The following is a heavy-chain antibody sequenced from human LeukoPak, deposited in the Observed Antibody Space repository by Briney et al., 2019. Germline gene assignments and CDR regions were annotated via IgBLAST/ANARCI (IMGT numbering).Heavy chain of an antibody. Sequence: ASVKVSCKASGYTFTGYYMHWVRQAPGQGLEWMGWINPNSGGTNYAQKFQGRVTTTRDTSISTAHMELSRLRSDDTAVYYCARDYGYYDSSGYGYWGQGTLVTVSS. CDR2: INPNSGGT. CDR3: ARDYGYYDSSGYGY. CDR1: GYTFTGYY. D-gene: IGHD3-22*01. J-gene: IGHJ4*02. V-gene: IGHV1-2*02.